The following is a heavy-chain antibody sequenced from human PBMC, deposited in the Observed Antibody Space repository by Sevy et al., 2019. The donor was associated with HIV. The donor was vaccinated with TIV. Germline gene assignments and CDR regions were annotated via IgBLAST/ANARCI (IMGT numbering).Heavy chain of an antibody. V-gene: IGHV3-7*01. CDR2: IRQDGNEI. Sequence: GGSLRLSCAASGXXFHTFWMQWVRQAPGKGLEWVANIRQDGNEIYYADSVKGRFTISRDNAMQSLYLEMNNLRVEDSGIYYCARRXFDXWXQGTLVTVSS. CDR1: GXXFHTFW. J-gene: IGHJ4*02. CDR3: ARRXFDX.